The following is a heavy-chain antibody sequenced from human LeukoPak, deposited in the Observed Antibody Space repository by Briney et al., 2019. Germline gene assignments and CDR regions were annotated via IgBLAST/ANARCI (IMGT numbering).Heavy chain of an antibody. J-gene: IGHJ4*02. V-gene: IGHV1-46*01. CDR3: ARAPDTAMVVLRY. Sequence: GASVKVSCKASGYTFTTYYMHWLRQAPGQGLEWMGIINLSGGATTYAQKFQGRVTMTRDMSTSTVYMELSRLKSDDTAVYYCARAPDTAMVVLRYWGQGTLVTVSS. D-gene: IGHD5-18*01. CDR1: GYTFTTYY. CDR2: INLSGGAT.